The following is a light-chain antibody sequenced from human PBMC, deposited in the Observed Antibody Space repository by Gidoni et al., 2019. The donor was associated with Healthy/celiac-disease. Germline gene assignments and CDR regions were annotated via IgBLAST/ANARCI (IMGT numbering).Light chain of an antibody. CDR3: QKYNSAPWT. CDR1: QDITNY. CDR2: AAS. Sequence: DIQMTQSPSSLSASVGDRVSITCRASQDITNYLAWYQQKAGKVPKLLIYAASTLQSGVPSRFSGSGPGTDFTLTISSLQPEDVATYYCQKYNSAPWTFGQGTKVEIK. J-gene: IGKJ1*01. V-gene: IGKV1-27*01.